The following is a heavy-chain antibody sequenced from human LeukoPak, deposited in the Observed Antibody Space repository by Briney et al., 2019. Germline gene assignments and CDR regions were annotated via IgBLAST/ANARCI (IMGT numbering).Heavy chain of an antibody. D-gene: IGHD5-12*01. CDR2: IYYSGST. Sequence: PSETLSLTCTVSGSSISSYYWSWIRQPPGKGLEWIGYIYYSGSTNYNPSLKSRVTISVDTSKNQFSLKLSSVTAADTAVYYCAKSDSGYDFIGYYYYGMDVWGQGTTVTVSS. CDR1: GSSISSYY. CDR3: AKSDSGYDFIGYYYYGMDV. V-gene: IGHV4-59*01. J-gene: IGHJ6*02.